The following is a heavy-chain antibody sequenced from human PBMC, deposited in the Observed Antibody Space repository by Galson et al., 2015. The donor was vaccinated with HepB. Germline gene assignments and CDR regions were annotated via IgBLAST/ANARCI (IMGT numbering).Heavy chain of an antibody. J-gene: IGHJ5*02. D-gene: IGHD2-15*01. CDR2: ISPKFGIA. V-gene: IGHV1-69*02. CDR3: AIVGYCSGHSCPP. Sequence: SVKVSCKASGDTFDSYTVSWVRQAPGQRLQWVGKISPKFGIAGYAQKFEDRVSITAIRSTSTVYMELNSLTLEDTAVYFCAIVGYCSGHSCPPWGQGTLVTVSS. CDR1: GDTFDSYT.